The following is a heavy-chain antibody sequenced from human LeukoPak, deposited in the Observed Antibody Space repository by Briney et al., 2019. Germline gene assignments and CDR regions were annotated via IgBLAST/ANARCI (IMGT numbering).Heavy chain of an antibody. D-gene: IGHD3-22*01. CDR2: IYYSGST. J-gene: IGHJ3*02. V-gene: IGHV4-61*01. Sequence: PSETLSLTCTVSGGSVSSGSYYWRWIRQPPGKGLEWIGYIYYSGSTNYNPSLKSRVTISVDTSKNQFSLKLSSVTAADTAVYYCARVYYDSTDYAFDIWGQGTMVTVSS. CDR1: GGSVSSGSYY. CDR3: ARVYYDSTDYAFDI.